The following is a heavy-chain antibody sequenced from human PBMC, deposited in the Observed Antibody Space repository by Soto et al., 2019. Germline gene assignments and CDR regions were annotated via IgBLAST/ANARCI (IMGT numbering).Heavy chain of an antibody. Sequence: QVQLQQWGAGLLKPSETLSLTCAVYGGSFSGYYWSWIRQPPGKGLEWIGEINHSGSTNYNPSLKSRVTISVDPAKNQFSLKLSSVTAADTAVYYCARGRIRDIVVVPAADNWFDPWGQGTLVTVSS. J-gene: IGHJ5*02. CDR2: INHSGST. V-gene: IGHV4-34*01. CDR3: ARGRIRDIVVVPAADNWFDP. CDR1: GGSFSGYY. D-gene: IGHD2-2*01.